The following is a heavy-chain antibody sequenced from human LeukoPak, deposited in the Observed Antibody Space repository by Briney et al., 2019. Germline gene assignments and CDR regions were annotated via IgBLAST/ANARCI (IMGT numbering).Heavy chain of an antibody. V-gene: IGHV4-61*02. Sequence: SETLSLTCTVSGNSISSGDNYWSWIRQPAGKGLEWIGRIYTSGSTNYNPSLKSRVTISGDTSKNQFSLRLSSVTAADTAVYYCAKDRGMFLVGYLDYWGQGTLVTVSS. J-gene: IGHJ4*02. D-gene: IGHD2-15*01. CDR1: GNSISSGDNY. CDR2: IYTSGST. CDR3: AKDRGMFLVGYLDY.